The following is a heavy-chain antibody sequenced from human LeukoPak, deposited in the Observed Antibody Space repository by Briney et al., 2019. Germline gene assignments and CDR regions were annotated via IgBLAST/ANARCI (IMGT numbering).Heavy chain of an antibody. CDR1: GGSISSYY. J-gene: IGHJ4*02. CDR3: AREAATNYDFWSGYDY. CDR2: IYYSGST. D-gene: IGHD3-3*01. Sequence: SETLSLACTVSGGSISSYYRSWIRQPPGKGLEWIGYIYYSGSTNYNPSLKSRVTISVDTSKNQFSLKLSSVTAADTAVYYCAREAATNYDFWSGYDYWGQGTLVTVSS. V-gene: IGHV4-59*01.